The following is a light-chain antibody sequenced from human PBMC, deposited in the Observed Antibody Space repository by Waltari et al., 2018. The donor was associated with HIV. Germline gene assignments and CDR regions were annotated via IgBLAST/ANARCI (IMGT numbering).Light chain of an antibody. CDR2: DVS. CDR1: SSDVGGYNY. CDR3: SSYTSSSTLVV. V-gene: IGLV2-14*01. J-gene: IGLJ2*01. Sequence: QSALTQPASVSGSPGQSITISCTGTSSDVGGYNYVSWYQHHPGNAPKLMIYDVSNRPAGVSNRVSGSKSGNTASLTISGLQAEDEADYYCSSYTSSSTLVVFGGGTKLTVL.